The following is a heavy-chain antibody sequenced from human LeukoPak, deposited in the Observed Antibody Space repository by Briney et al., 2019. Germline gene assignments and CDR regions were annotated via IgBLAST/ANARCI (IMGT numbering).Heavy chain of an antibody. D-gene: IGHD3-10*01. CDR3: TKLPDYYGSGSQEN. V-gene: IGHV3-23*01. CDR1: GFTFSSYA. Sequence: GGSLRLSCAASGFTFSSYAMSWVRQAPGKGPEWFSGISVGGGSTYYADSVKGRFTISRDNSKNTLYLQMNSLRAEDTAVYYCTKLPDYYGSGSQENWGQGTLVTVSS. CDR2: ISVGGGST. J-gene: IGHJ4*02.